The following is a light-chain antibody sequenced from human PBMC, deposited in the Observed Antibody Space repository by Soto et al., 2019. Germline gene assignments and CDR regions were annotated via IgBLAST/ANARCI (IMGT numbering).Light chain of an antibody. V-gene: IGKV1-5*03. CDR2: KAY. J-gene: IGKJ1*01. CDR3: KKYYRYPRT. CDR1: PPIRRW. Sequence: DIQMTKSPSTLSGSVGDRVTITCRARPPIRRWLAWYQQNNGKAPKLLIYKAYTLKSGVPSRFSGSGSGTDFTLTISCLQAEDFATYYCKKYYRYPRTFGQGTKVDIK.